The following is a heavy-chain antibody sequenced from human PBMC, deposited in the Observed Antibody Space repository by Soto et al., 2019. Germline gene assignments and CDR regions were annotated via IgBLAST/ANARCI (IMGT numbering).Heavy chain of an antibody. CDR1: GFSLSTVGVG. CDR3: VPLLFLEPGDY. V-gene: IGHV2-5*02. CDR2: TYWDDDN. J-gene: IGHJ4*02. Sequence: QITLQESGPTLVKPTQTLTLTCTFSGFSLSTVGVGVGWIRQPPGKALEWLAPTYWDDDNRYRTSLRHRLTVTKDICTTQVVLTLADVDPVDTATYYCVPLLFLEPGDYWGQGILVTVSS. D-gene: IGHD3-3*01.